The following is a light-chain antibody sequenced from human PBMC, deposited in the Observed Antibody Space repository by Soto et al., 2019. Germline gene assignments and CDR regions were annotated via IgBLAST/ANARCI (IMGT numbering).Light chain of an antibody. J-gene: IGKJ4*01. CDR3: QQRSNWPPFT. CDR2: DAS. CDR1: QSVSSY. Sequence: EIVLTQSPATLSLSPGERATLSCRASQSVSSYLAWYQQKPGQAPRLLIYDASNRATGIPARFSGSGSGTDFTLTISSLEPEDFAVYCCQQRSNWPPFTFGGGTKVDIK. V-gene: IGKV3-11*01.